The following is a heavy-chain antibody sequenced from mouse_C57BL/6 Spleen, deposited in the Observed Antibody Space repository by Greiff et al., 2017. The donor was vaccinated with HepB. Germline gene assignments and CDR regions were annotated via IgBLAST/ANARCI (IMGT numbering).Heavy chain of an antibody. CDR2: IYPSDSET. CDR1: GYTFTSYW. D-gene: IGHD2-4*01. J-gene: IGHJ2*01. V-gene: IGHV1-61*01. Sequence: QVQLQQPGAELVRPGSSVTLSCKASGYTFTSYWMDWVKQRPGQGLEWIGNIYPSDSETHYNQKFKDKATLTADKSSSTAYMQLRSLTSEDSAVYCCASSRDYDEFDCWGKGTTLTVSS. CDR3: ASSRDYDEFDC.